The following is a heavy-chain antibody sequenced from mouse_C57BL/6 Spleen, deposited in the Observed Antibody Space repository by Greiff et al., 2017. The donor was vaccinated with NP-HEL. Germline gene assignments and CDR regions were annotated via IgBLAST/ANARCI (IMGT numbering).Heavy chain of an antibody. CDR1: GFNIKDYY. J-gene: IGHJ3*01. CDR2: IDPEDGET. V-gene: IGHV14-2*01. D-gene: IGHD2-1*01. CDR3: AREGYGNPWCAY. Sequence: EVQLQQSGAELVKPGASVKLSCTASGFNIKDYYMHWVKQRTEQGLEWIGRIDPEDGETKYATKFQGKATITADTSSNTAYLQLSSLTSEDTAVYYCAREGYGNPWCAYGGQGTLFTVSA.